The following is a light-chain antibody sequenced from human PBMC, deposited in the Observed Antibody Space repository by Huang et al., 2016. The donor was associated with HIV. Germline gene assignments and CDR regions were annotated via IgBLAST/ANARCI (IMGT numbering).Light chain of an antibody. V-gene: IGKV3-11*01. J-gene: IGKJ4*01. Sequence: EIVLTQSPATLSLSPGERATLSCRASQSVSNYLAWYQQKPGQAPRLLIYDASNRATGSPARFSGSGSGTDFTLTINSLEPEDFAVYYCQQRSNWPPLTFGGGTKVDIK. CDR2: DAS. CDR3: QQRSNWPPLT. CDR1: QSVSNY.